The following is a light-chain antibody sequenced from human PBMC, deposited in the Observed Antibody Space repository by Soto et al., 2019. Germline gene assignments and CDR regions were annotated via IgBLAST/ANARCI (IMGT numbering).Light chain of an antibody. CDR3: QQYNSWPPIT. V-gene: IGKV3-15*01. Sequence: EVVMTQSPATLSVSPGERATLSCRASESVSRNLAWYQQKPGQTPRRLIYDASTRATGIPDRFSGGGSGTEFTLTISSLQSEDFVVYYCQQYNSWPPITFGQGTRLEIK. J-gene: IGKJ5*01. CDR1: ESVSRN. CDR2: DAS.